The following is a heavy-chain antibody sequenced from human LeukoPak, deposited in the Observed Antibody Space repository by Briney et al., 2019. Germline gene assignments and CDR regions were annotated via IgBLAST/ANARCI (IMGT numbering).Heavy chain of an antibody. D-gene: IGHD1-1*01. J-gene: IGHJ4*02. Sequence: GGSLRLSCAASGFTFSSYAMHWVRQAPGKGLEWVAVMSYDGSNKYYADSVKGRFTISRDNSKNTLYLQMNSLRAEDTAVYYCAREDNFYGPFDYWGQGTLVTVSS. CDR3: AREDNFYGPFDY. CDR1: GFTFSSYA. CDR2: MSYDGSNK. V-gene: IGHV3-30-3*01.